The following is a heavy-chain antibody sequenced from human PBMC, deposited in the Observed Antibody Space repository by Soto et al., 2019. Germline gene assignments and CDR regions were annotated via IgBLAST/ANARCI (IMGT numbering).Heavy chain of an antibody. V-gene: IGHV4-39*01. Sequence: QLQLQESGPGLVKPSETLSLTCTVSGGSISSSSYYWGWIRQPPGKGLEWIGSIYYSGSPYYNASLKSGVTISVDTSKDRFSLKLSAVTAADTAVYYCARRGYCSGGSCYSLSNWFDPCGQGTLVTVSS. J-gene: IGHJ5*02. CDR3: ARRGYCSGGSCYSLSNWFDP. CDR2: IYYSGSP. CDR1: GGSISSSSYY. D-gene: IGHD2-15*01.